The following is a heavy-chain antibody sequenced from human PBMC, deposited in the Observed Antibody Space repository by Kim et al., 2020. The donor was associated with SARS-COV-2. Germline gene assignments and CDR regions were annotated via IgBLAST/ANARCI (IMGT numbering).Heavy chain of an antibody. J-gene: IGHJ6*02. D-gene: IGHD3-16*02. CDR2: ISSSSSYI. CDR3: ARDGRLHLGELSSWGYYYYGMDV. V-gene: IGHV3-21*01. Sequence: GGSLRLSCAASGFTFSSYSMNWVRQAPGKGLEWVSSISSSSSYIYYADSVKGRFTISRDNAKNSLYLQMNSLRAEDTAVYYCARDGRLHLGELSSWGYYYYGMDVWGQGTTVTVSS. CDR1: GFTFSSYS.